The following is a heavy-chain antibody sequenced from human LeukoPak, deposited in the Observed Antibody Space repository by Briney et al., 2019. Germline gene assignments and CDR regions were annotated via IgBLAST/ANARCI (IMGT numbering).Heavy chain of an antibody. CDR1: GFTFSSYG. J-gene: IGHJ4*02. Sequence: GGSLRLSCAASGFTFSSYGMHWVRQAPGKGLEWVAVIWYDGSNKYYADSVKGRFTISRDNSKNTLYLQMNSLRAEDTAVYYCARWYYYDSSGYYDSDYWGQGTLVTVSS. V-gene: IGHV3-33*01. CDR2: IWYDGSNK. CDR3: ARWYYYDSSGYYDSDY. D-gene: IGHD3-22*01.